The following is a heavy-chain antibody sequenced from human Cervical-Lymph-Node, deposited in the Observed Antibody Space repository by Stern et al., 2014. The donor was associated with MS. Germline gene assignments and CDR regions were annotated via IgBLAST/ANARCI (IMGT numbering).Heavy chain of an antibody. D-gene: IGHD3-22*01. CDR2: IKDKIDGGTT. CDR1: GFTFKNAW. J-gene: IGHJ4*02. Sequence: VQLVESGGGLVKPGGSLRLSCAASGFTFKNAWMSWVRQAPGKGLEWVGRIKDKIDGGTTDYAAPVKGRFTISRDDSKDTLYLELNSLKTEDTAVYYCTTVRYDRSAKHDFWGQGTLVTVSS. CDR3: TTVRYDRSAKHDF. V-gene: IGHV3-15*01.